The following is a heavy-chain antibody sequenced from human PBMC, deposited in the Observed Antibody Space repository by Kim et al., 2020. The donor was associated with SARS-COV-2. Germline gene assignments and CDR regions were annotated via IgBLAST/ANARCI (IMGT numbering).Heavy chain of an antibody. Sequence: ASVKVSCKASGYTFTSYGISWVRQAPGQGLEWTGWISAYNGNTNYAQKLQGRVTMTTDTSTSTAYMELRSLRSDDTAVYYCARDPGRRAGTWTLPIDYWGQGTLVTVSS. CDR3: ARDPGRRAGTWTLPIDY. J-gene: IGHJ4*02. CDR1: GYTFTSYG. D-gene: IGHD6-19*01. V-gene: IGHV1-18*04. CDR2: ISAYNGNT.